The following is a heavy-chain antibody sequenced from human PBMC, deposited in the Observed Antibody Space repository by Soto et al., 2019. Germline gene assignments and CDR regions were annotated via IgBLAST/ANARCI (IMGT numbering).Heavy chain of an antibody. CDR3: ATMRVALDV. CDR1: GSIFRYYV. J-gene: IGHJ6*02. V-gene: IGHV3-23*01. Sequence: GGSLRLSCAASGSIFRYYVMSWVRQGPGKGLEWVSAISDSGSTTYYADSVKGRFAISRDNSKNTLYLQMNGLRAEDTAVYYCATMRVALDVWGQGTTVTVSS. D-gene: IGHD3-22*01. CDR2: ISDSGSTT.